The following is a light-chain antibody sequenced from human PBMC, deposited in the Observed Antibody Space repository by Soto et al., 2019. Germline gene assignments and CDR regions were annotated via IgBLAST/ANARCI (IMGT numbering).Light chain of an antibody. CDR2: AAS. V-gene: IGKV1-39*01. CDR1: QIISSY. J-gene: IGKJ1*01. Sequence: DIQMTQSPSSLSASVGDRVTITCRASQIISSYLNWYQQKPGKAPKLLIYAASSLQSGVPSRFSGSGSGTDFTLTISSLQPEDFATYYCQQSYSTLPGTFGQGTKVDIK. CDR3: QQSYSTLPGT.